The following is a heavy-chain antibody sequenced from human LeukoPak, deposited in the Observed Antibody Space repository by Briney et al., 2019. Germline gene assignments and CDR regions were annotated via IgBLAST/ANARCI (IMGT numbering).Heavy chain of an antibody. CDR3: AGGGQWLSFDY. V-gene: IGHV4-59*01. CDR1: GGSISSYY. Sequence: SETLSLTCTVSGGSISSYYWSWIRQPPGKGLEWIGYTHYSESTNYNPSLKSRVTISVDTSKSQFSLKLSSVTAADTAVYFCAGGGQWLSFDYWGQGTLVTVSS. J-gene: IGHJ4*02. D-gene: IGHD6-19*01. CDR2: THYSEST.